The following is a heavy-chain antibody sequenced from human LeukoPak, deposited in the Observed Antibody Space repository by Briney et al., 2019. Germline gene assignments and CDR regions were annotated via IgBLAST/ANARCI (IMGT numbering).Heavy chain of an antibody. CDR3: ARGVEPFAIEVAFDI. V-gene: IGHV3-21*01. Sequence: GGSLRLSCAASGFTFNKYTMTWVRQVPGKGLQWVSSISNSGFYIYYADSVKGRFTISRDNAKNSLFLQMNSLRDEDTAVYHCARGVEPFAIEVAFDIWGQGTMVTVPS. D-gene: IGHD2-2*02. CDR2: ISNSGFYI. CDR1: GFTFNKYT. J-gene: IGHJ3*02.